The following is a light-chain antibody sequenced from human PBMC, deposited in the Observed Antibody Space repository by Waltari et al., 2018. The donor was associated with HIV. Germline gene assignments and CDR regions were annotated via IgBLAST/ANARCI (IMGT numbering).Light chain of an antibody. CDR3: QQYNSWPLT. CDR2: GAS. Sequence: ETVITQSPGALSVSPGERVTLSCRASQSVSTNLAWYQTKPGQPPRLLIYGASARATDGPARFSGSGSGTEFNLTIAALRSEDLAVYFCQQYNSWPLTFGPGSKVNIK. CDR1: QSVSTN. J-gene: IGKJ3*01. V-gene: IGKV3-15*01.